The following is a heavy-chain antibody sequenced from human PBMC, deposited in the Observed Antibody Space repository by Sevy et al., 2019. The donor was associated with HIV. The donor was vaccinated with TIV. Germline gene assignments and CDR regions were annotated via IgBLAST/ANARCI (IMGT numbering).Heavy chain of an antibody. D-gene: IGHD2-15*01. V-gene: IGHV1-18*04. J-gene: IGHJ5*02. Sequence: ASVKVSCKASGYTFTSYGISWVRQAPGQGLEWMGWISAYNGNTNYAQKLQGRVTMTTDTSTRTAYMELRSLRSDDTAVYYCALTDCSGGSCYSEFYPWGQGPLVTVSS. CDR3: ALTDCSGGSCYSEFYP. CDR1: GYTFTSYG. CDR2: ISAYNGNT.